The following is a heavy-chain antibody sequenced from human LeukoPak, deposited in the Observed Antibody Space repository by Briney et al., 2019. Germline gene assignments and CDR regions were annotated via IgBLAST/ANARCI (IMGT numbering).Heavy chain of an antibody. CDR2: IYYSGST. J-gene: IGHJ4*02. CDR1: GGSISSYY. CDR3: ARVEGSYQLLYGCLDY. Sequence: SETLSLTCTVSGGSISSYYWSWIRQPPGKGLEWIGYIYYSGSTNYNPSLKSRVTISVDTSKNQFSLKLSSVTAADTAVYYCARVEGSYQLLYGCLDYWGQGTLVTVSS. D-gene: IGHD2-2*02. V-gene: IGHV4-59*01.